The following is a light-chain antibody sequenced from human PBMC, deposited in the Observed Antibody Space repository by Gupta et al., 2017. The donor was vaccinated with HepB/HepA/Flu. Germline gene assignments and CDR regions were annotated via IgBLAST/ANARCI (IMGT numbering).Light chain of an antibody. Sequence: QAVLTQPSSLSASPGASASLTCTFRSGVNVATYRIYWYQLKPGSPPQFLLSYTSDSDKQQGSGVPSRFSGSKVVSANAGILLISGLQSEDEADYYCMTWHISTWVFGGGTKLTVL. CDR1: SGVNVATYR. CDR2: YTSDSDK. CDR3: MTWHISTWV. J-gene: IGLJ3*02. V-gene: IGLV5-45*02.